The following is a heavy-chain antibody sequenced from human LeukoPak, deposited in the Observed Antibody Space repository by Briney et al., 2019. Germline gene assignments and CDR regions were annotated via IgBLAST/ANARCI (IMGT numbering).Heavy chain of an antibody. CDR2: ISGSGRTI. Sequence: GGSLRLSCAASGFPFSSYNMNWVRQAPGKGLEWVSYISGSGRTIDYADSVRGRFTISRDNAKDSLYLQMNSLRDEDTAVYHCARDRAWASDIWGQGTMVTVSS. J-gene: IGHJ3*02. CDR1: GFPFSSYN. D-gene: IGHD3-10*01. CDR3: ARDRAWASDI. V-gene: IGHV3-48*02.